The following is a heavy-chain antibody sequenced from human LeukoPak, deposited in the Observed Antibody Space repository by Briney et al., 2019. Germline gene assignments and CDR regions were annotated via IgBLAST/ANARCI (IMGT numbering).Heavy chain of an antibody. V-gene: IGHV3-43*02. CDR2: ISGDGVST. CDR1: GLPIADFA. J-gene: IGHJ4*02. Sequence: GRSLRLSCVASGLPIADFAMHWVRQAPGKGLEWASLISGDGVSTFYADSVKGRFSISRDNSKNSLSLEMNSLRTEDTAMYYCARESGKFDYWGQGTLVAVSS. CDR3: ARESGKFDY.